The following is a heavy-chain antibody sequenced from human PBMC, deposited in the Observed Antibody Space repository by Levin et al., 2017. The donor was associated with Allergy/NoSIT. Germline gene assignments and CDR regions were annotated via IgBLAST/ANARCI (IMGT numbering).Heavy chain of an antibody. J-gene: IGHJ3*02. D-gene: IGHD2-15*01. V-gene: IGHV3-23*01. Sequence: GGSLRLSCAASGFTFSNSGMSWVRQAPGKGLEWVSAITAGGESTYYAESVKGRFTISRDNSKNTLYLQMDSLRAEDTAIYYCAKCSGGSCYNPFDIWGQGTMVIVSS. CDR3: AKCSGGSCYNPFDI. CDR1: GFTFSNSG. CDR2: ITAGGEST.